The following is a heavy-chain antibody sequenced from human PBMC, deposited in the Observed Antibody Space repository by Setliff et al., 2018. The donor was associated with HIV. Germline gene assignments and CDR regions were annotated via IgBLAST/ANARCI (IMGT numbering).Heavy chain of an antibody. Sequence: PGGSLRLSCAASGFTFSRYAMTWVRQAPGKGLEWVSAISGSGIGSYYPDSVKGRFTISRDISKNTLHLQMNSLRAEDTALYYCTTHLLYYSFFDYFAMDVWGQGTTVTVSS. V-gene: IGHV3-23*01. CDR1: GFTFSRYA. J-gene: IGHJ6*02. CDR3: TTHLLYYSFFDYFAMDV. D-gene: IGHD3-10*01. CDR2: ISGSGIGS.